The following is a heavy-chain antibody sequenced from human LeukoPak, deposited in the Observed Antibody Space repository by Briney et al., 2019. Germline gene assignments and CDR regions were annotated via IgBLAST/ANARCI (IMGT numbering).Heavy chain of an antibody. D-gene: IGHD2-15*01. CDR1: GFTFSDYY. Sequence: GGSLRLSCAASGFTFSDYYMSWLRQAPGKGLEWVSYISSSGSTIYYADSVKGRFTISRDNAKNSLYLQMNSLRAEDTAVYYCARSGGSSNFYYYYGMDVWGQGTTVTVSS. J-gene: IGHJ6*02. CDR3: ARSGGSSNFYYYYGMDV. V-gene: IGHV3-11*01. CDR2: ISSSGSTI.